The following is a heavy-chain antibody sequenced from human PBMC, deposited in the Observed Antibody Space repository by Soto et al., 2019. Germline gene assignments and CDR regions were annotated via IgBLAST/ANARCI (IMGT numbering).Heavy chain of an antibody. CDR1: GFTFDDYG. J-gene: IGHJ4*02. D-gene: IGHD3-10*01. CDR3: AKGRGAGSWTSLDY. CDR2: IGWSGNSM. Sequence: EVQLVESGGGLVQPGRSLRLSCVASGFTFDDYGMHWVRQPPGKGLEWVSGIGWSGNSMGDAVSVKGRFTISRDNAKKSLYLQMNSLRADDMALYYCAKGRGAGSWTSLDYWGQGTLVTVSS. V-gene: IGHV3-9*03.